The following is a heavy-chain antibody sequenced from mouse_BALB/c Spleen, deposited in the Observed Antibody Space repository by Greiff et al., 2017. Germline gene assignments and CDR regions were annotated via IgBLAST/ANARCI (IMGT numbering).Heavy chain of an antibody. CDR3: ASDDYYGYYAMDY. J-gene: IGHJ4*01. CDR2: ISSGSSTI. V-gene: IGHV5-17*02. Sequence: EVKVEESGGGLVQPGGSRKLSCAVSGFSFSSFGMHWVLRAPEKGLEWVADISSGSSTINYADTVKGRFTIARDNPKNTLFLQMTSLRSEDTAMYYCASDDYYGYYAMDYWGQGTSVTVSS. CDR1: GFSFSSFG. D-gene: IGHD2-3*01.